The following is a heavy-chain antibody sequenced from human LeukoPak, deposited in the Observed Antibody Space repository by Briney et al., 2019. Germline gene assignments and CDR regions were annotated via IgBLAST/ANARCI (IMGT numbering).Heavy chain of an antibody. V-gene: IGHV3-21*01. CDR2: IIKSSSHI. CDR1: GFTFSDYS. J-gene: IGHJ5*02. D-gene: IGHD4-23*01. Sequence: GGSLRLSCAASGFTFSDYSMNWVRQAPGKGLEWVSAIIKSSSHIYYADSVKGRFTISRDNANNSLYLQMTGLRAEDTAVYYCARGRGGDNSNWFDPWGPGTLVTVSS. CDR3: ARGRGGDNSNWFDP.